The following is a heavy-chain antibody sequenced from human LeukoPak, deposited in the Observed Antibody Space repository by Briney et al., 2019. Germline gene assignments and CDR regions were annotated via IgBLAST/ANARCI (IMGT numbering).Heavy chain of an antibody. D-gene: IGHD2-2*01. CDR2: INWNGGFI. CDR3: ARDCVVPAALSYYYYYYMDV. Sequence: PDWSLRLSCTASGFKFDDYAMHWVRQAPGKGLEWVSGINWNGGFIGYADSVKGRFTISRDNAKNSLYLQMNSLRVEDTAVYYCARDCVVPAALSYYYYYYMDVWGKGTTVTVSS. CDR1: GFKFDDYA. V-gene: IGHV3-9*01. J-gene: IGHJ6*03.